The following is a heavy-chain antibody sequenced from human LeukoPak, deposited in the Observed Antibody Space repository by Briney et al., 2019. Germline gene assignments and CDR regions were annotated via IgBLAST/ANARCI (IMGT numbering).Heavy chain of an antibody. V-gene: IGHV2-70*11. CDR2: IDWDDEK. CDR3: ARVVRLSDNNFFDY. CDR1: GFSLSTHKMC. D-gene: IGHD3-10*02. J-gene: IGHJ4*02. Sequence: SGPTLVNPTETLTLTCTFSGFSLSTHKMCVSWIRQPPGKALEWLARIDWDDEKHYRTSLKTRLTISKDTSKSQVFLTMTDMDPVDTATYYCARVVRLSDNNFFDYWGQGNLVTVSS.